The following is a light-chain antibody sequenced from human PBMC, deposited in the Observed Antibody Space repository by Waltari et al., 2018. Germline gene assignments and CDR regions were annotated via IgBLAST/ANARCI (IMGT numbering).Light chain of an antibody. CDR2: VNSDGSH. V-gene: IGLV4-69*01. CDR1: SGHSSNV. Sequence: TQSPSASASLGASVKLTCTLSSGHSSNVIAWHQQQAEKGPRYLMKVNSDGSHSKGDKIPDRFSGSSSGAERYLTISNLQSEDEADYYCQTGGHGTWVFGGGTKLTVL. J-gene: IGLJ3*02. CDR3: QTGGHGTWV.